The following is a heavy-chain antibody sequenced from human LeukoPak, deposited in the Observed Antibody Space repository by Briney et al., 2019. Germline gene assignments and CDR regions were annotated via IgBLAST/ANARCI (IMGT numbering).Heavy chain of an antibody. CDR1: GGSLSGYY. CDR2: INHSGST. CDR3: ARDLSTPGGS. V-gene: IGHV4-34*01. D-gene: IGHD3-16*01. Sequence: SETLSLTCAVYGGSLSGYYWSWIRQPPGKGLEWIGEINHSGSTNYNPSLKSRVTISVDTSKNQFSLKLSSVTAADTAVYYCARDLSTPGGSWGQGTLVTVSS. J-gene: IGHJ4*02.